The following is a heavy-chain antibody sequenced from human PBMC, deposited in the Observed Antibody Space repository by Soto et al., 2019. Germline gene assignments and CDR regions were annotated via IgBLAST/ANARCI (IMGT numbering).Heavy chain of an antibody. J-gene: IGHJ1*01. CDR2: IIPIFGTA. CDR1: GGTFSSYA. V-gene: IGHV1-69*13. Sequence: SVKVSCKASGGTFSSYAISWVRQAPGQGLEWMGGIIPIFGTANYAQKFQGRVTITADESTSTAYMELSSLRSEDTAVYYCARDPYNDSSGYPLSQHWGQGTLVTVSS. D-gene: IGHD3-22*01. CDR3: ARDPYNDSSGYPLSQH.